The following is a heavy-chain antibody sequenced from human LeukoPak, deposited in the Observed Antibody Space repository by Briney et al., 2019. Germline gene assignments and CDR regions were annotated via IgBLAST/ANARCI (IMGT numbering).Heavy chain of an antibody. CDR2: INSKSRYI. J-gene: IGHJ4*02. CDR3: ARADSSSSRLDC. Sequence: GGSLGLSCAASGFTFSSYSMNWVRQAPGKGLEWVSSINSKSRYIYYADSLKGRFTISRDNGKNSVYLQMNSLRAEDTAVYFCARADSSSSRLDCWGQGTLVTVSS. D-gene: IGHD6-6*01. CDR1: GFTFSSYS. V-gene: IGHV3-21*01.